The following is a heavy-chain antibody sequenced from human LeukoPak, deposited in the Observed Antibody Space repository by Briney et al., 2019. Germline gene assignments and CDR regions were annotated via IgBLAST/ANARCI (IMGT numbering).Heavy chain of an antibody. D-gene: IGHD7-27*01. J-gene: IGHJ4*02. V-gene: IGHV3-30*02. CDR3: AQVGTEAPLPSYFDY. CDR1: GFTFSSYG. Sequence: GGSLRHSCAASGFTFSSYGMHWVRQAPGKGLQWVAFIRYDGSNKYYADSVKGRFTISRDNSKNTLYLQMNSLRAEDTAVYYCAQVGTEAPLPSYFDYWGQGTLVTVSS. CDR2: IRYDGSNK.